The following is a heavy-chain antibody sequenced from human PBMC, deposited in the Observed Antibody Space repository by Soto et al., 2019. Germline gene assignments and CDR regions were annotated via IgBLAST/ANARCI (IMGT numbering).Heavy chain of an antibody. CDR1: GYTFTNYG. CDR3: ARRDTFDI. CDR2: INPYNGNT. J-gene: IGHJ3*02. Sequence: QVQLVQSGAEVKKPGASVKVSCRASGYTFTNYGINWVRQAPGQGLEWMGWINPYNGNTNYAQKFQGRVTMTTYTCTSTAYMELRSLRSDDTAVYYCARRDTFDIWGHGTMVTVSA. V-gene: IGHV1-18*01.